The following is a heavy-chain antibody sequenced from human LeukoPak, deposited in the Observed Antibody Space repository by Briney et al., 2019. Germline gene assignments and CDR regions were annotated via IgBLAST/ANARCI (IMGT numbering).Heavy chain of an antibody. CDR2: ISHHGSDQ. CDR1: GVTFSNLA. D-gene: IGHD1-1*01. CDR3: ARDYWRSIDH. J-gene: IGHJ4*02. Sequence: GGSLRLSCAASGVTFSNLAMHWVRQAPGKGLEWVAVISHHGSDQFYADSVKGRFTISRDNARNSLYLEMNSLRAEDTAVYYCARDYWRSIDHWGQGTLVTVSS. V-gene: IGHV3-30*04.